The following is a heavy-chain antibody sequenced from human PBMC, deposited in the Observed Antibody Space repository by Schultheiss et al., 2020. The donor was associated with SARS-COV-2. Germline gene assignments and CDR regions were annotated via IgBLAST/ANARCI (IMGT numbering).Heavy chain of an antibody. CDR3: ARARAAARPSYYYYGMDV. J-gene: IGHJ6*02. Sequence: GGSLRLSCAASGFTFSSYGMHWVRQAPGKGLEWVAVISYDGSNKYYADSVKGRFTISRDNSKNTLYLQMNSLRAEDTAVYYCARARAAARPSYYYYGMDVWGQGTTVTVSS. CDR1: GFTFSSYG. D-gene: IGHD6-6*01. CDR2: ISYDGSNK. V-gene: IGHV3-30*03.